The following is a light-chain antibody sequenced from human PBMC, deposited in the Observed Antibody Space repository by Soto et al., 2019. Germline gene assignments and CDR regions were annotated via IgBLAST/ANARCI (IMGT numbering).Light chain of an antibody. Sequence: TQSPAMLSVSPGGRVTVACRASQSIATLLAWYQHKPGQAPRLLIYRTSNRATGIPDRFSGSGSGTEFSLIISSLQSEDFAIYYCQQYNNWPITFGQGTRLEI. CDR3: QQYNNWPIT. V-gene: IGKV3-15*01. CDR1: QSIATL. J-gene: IGKJ5*01. CDR2: RTS.